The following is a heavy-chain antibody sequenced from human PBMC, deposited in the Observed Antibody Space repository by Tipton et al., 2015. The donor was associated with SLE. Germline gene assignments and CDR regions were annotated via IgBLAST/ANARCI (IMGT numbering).Heavy chain of an antibody. V-gene: IGHV4-59*11. CDR3: ARMPPGGWNYYFDY. CDR1: GGSIGSHY. D-gene: IGHD1-7*01. Sequence: TLSLNCTVSGGSIGSHYWTWIRQPPGEGLEWSGWISYSGNTNFNPSLKSRVTISIDRSGSQFSLSLTSVTAADTAVYYCARMPPGGWNYYFDYWGQGTPVTVSS. J-gene: IGHJ4*02. CDR2: ISYSGNT.